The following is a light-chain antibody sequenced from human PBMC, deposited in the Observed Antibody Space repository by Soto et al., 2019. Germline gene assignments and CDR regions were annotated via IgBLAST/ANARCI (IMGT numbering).Light chain of an antibody. J-gene: IGKJ2*01. V-gene: IGKV1-5*03. CDR2: QAS. CDR3: QQYNAYST. CDR1: QSIRSW. Sequence: IPMTQSPSTLSASVGDRVTITCRASQSIRSWLAWYQQKPGKAPKLLIYQASTLGSGVPSRFSGSGSGTEFTLTISSLQPDDFATYYCQQYNAYSTFGQGTKLEIK.